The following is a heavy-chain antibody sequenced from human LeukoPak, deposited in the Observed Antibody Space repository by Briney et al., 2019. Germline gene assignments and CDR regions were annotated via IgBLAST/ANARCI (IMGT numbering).Heavy chain of an antibody. CDR1: GGSISSSSYY. V-gene: IGHV4-39*07. J-gene: IGHJ6*03. Sequence: SETLSLTCTVSGGSISSSSYYWGWIRQPPGKGLEWIGSIYYSGSTYYNPSLKSRVTISVDTSKNQFSLRLSSVTAADTAVYYCARGSGVRGVIIRRPNYYMDVWGKGTTVTVSS. CDR2: IYYSGST. CDR3: ARGSGVRGVIIRRPNYYMDV. D-gene: IGHD3-10*01.